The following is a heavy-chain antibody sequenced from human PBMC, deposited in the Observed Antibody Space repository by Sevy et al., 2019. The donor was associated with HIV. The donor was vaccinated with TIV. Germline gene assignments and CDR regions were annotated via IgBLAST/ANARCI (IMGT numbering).Heavy chain of an antibody. J-gene: IGHJ4*02. D-gene: IGHD5-12*01. CDR2: ITRNSYEAYGGTT. V-gene: IGHV3-49*03. CDR1: GFTFDDYA. Sequence: GGSLRLSCTTSGFTFDDYAMSWFRQAPGKGLEWVAFITRNSYEAYGGTTDYGVSVKGRFIISRDDSKSIAYLQMSSLKTEDTAVYYCTRGLATADTPEYYFDYWGQGTLVTVSS. CDR3: TRGLATADTPEYYFDY.